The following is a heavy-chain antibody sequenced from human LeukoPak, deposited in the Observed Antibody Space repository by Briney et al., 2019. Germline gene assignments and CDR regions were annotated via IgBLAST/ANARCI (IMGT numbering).Heavy chain of an antibody. CDR3: AKGDRGWYGTFNI. Sequence: GGSLRLSCAASGFTFDDYAMHWVRQAPGKGLEGLEWVSGISWNSGSIGYADSVKGRFTTSRDNAKNSLYLQMNSLRTEDTASYYCAKGDRGWYGTFNIWGQGTMVTVS. CDR1: GFTFDDYA. D-gene: IGHD6-19*01. J-gene: IGHJ3*02. V-gene: IGHV3-9*01. CDR2: ISWNSGSI.